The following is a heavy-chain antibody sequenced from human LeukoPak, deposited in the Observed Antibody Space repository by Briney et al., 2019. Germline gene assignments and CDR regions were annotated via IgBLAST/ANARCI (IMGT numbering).Heavy chain of an antibody. CDR1: GFTFSSYS. Sequence: GGSLRLSCAASGFTFSSYSMNWVRQAPGKGLEWVSSISSSSSYIYYADSVKGRFTISRDNAKNSLYLQMNSLRAEDTAVYYCAREVRPGYYDSSGYVDYWGQGTLVTVSS. CDR3: AREVRPGYYDSSGYVDY. V-gene: IGHV3-21*01. D-gene: IGHD3-22*01. CDR2: ISSSSSYI. J-gene: IGHJ4*02.